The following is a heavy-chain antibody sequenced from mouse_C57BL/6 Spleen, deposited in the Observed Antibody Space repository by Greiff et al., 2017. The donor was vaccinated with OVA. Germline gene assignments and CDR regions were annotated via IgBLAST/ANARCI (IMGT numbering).Heavy chain of an antibody. CDR2: INPSTGGT. CDR1: GYSFTGYY. CDR3: ARSVLYYSNRDYYAMDY. D-gene: IGHD2-5*01. J-gene: IGHJ4*01. Sequence: EVQLQQSGPELVKPGASVKISCKASGYSFTGYYMNWVKQSPEKSLEWIGEINPSTGGTTYNQKFKAKATLTVDKSSSTAYMQLKSLTSEDSAVYYCARSVLYYSNRDYYAMDYWGQGTSVTVSS. V-gene: IGHV1-42*01.